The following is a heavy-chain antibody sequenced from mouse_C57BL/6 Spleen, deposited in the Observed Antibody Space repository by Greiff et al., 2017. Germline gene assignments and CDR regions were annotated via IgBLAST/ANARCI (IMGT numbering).Heavy chain of an antibody. V-gene: IGHV1-26*01. D-gene: IGHD2-5*01. CDR2: INPNNGGT. J-gene: IGHJ4*01. CDR3: AFSYYSNYVGAMDY. CDR1: GYTFTDYY. Sequence: VQLQQSGPELVKPGASVKISCKASGYTFTDYYMNWVKQSHGKSLEWIGDINPNNGGTSYNQKFKGKATLTVDKSSSTAYMELRSLTSEDSAVYYCAFSYYSNYVGAMDYWGQGTSVTVSS.